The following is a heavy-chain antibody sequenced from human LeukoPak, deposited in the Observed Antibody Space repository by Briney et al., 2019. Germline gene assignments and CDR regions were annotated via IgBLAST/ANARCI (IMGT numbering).Heavy chain of an antibody. J-gene: IGHJ4*02. Sequence: SETLSLTCTVSGGSISSYYWSWIRQPPGKGLEWIGYIYYSGSANYNPSLKSRVTISVDTSKNQFSLKLSSVTAADTAVYYCAGTYCGGDCYLDYWGQGTLVTVSS. V-gene: IGHV4-59*01. CDR2: IYYSGSA. CDR1: GGSISSYY. D-gene: IGHD2-21*02. CDR3: AGTYCGGDCYLDY.